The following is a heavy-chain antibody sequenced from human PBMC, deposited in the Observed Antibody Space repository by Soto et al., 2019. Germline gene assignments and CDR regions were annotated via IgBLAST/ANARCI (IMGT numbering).Heavy chain of an antibody. D-gene: IGHD4-17*01. CDR1: GFTFSSYG. CDR3: AKDFEYGLVPYGMDV. Sequence: GGSLRLSCAASGFTFSSYGMHWVRQAPGKGLEWVAVISYDGSNKYYADSVKGRFTISRDNSKNTLYLQMNSLRAEDTAAYYCAKDFEYGLVPYGMDVWGHGTTVTVSS. V-gene: IGHV3-30*18. J-gene: IGHJ6*02. CDR2: ISYDGSNK.